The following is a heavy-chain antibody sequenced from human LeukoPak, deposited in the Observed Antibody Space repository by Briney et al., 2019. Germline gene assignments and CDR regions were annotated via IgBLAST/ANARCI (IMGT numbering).Heavy chain of an antibody. CDR1: GGSISSGDYY. CDR2: IYYSGST. D-gene: IGHD4/OR15-4a*01. V-gene: IGHV4-30-4*08. J-gene: IGHJ4*02. Sequence: SETLSLTCTVSGGSISSGDYYWSWIRQPPGKGLEWIGYIYYSGSTYYNPSLKSRVTISVDTSKNQFSLKLSSVTAADTAVYYCARAPGYGASFTVDYWGQGTLVTVSS. CDR3: ARAPGYGASFTVDY.